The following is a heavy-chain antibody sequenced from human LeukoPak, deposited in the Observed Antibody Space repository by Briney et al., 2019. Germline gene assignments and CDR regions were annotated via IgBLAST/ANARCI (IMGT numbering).Heavy chain of an antibody. CDR3: ARGQRSPGLYSSGWYSPTRDY. CDR2: ISGSDGNT. Sequence: PGGSLRLSCAASGFTFSNYAMSWVRQAPGKGLEWVSGISGSDGNTNYADSVKSRFTISRDNSKDMLFLQMNSLRAEDTAVYYCARGQRSPGLYSSGWYSPTRDYWGQGTLVTVSS. CDR1: GFTFSNYA. D-gene: IGHD6-19*01. J-gene: IGHJ4*02. V-gene: IGHV3-23*01.